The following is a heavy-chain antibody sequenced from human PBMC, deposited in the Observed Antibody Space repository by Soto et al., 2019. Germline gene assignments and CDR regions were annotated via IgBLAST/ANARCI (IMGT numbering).Heavy chain of an antibody. Sequence: GDSLKISCKASGYTFSVYWIGWVRQMPGKGLDWMGNIYPDDSDTSNNPSFDGRVTVSAXXXSXXXYXQXXXLXASDTATYHCVRQLGKSAMLIIDSWGQGTPVTAPQ. CDR3: VRQLGKSAMLIIDS. J-gene: IGHJ4*02. D-gene: IGHD3-16*01. CDR1: GYTFSVYW. CDR2: IYPDDSDT. V-gene: IGHV5-51*01.